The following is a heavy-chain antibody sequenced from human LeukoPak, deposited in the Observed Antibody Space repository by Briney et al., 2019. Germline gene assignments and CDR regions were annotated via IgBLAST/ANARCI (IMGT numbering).Heavy chain of an antibody. CDR1: GGSFSGYY. V-gene: IGHV4-34*01. CDR3: ARGRGYYDSRGYHPLRY. Sequence: PSETLSLTCAVSGGSFSGYYWSWIRQPPGKGLEWIGEINHSGSTNYNPSLKSRVTISLDTSKNQFSPKHISVTAADTAVYYCARGRGYYDSRGYHPLRYWGQGTLVTVS. D-gene: IGHD3-22*01. CDR2: INHSGST. J-gene: IGHJ4*02.